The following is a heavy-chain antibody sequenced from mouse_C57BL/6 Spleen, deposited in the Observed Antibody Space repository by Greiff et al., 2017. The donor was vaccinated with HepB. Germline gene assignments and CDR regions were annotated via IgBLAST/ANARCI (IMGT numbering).Heavy chain of an antibody. CDR1: GFNIKDDY. CDR3: TTGALKDY. CDR2: IDPENGDT. V-gene: IGHV14-4*01. D-gene: IGHD3-1*01. J-gene: IGHJ2*01. Sequence: VQLKESGAELVRPGASVKLSCTASGFNIKDDYMHWVKQRPEQGLEWIGWIDPENGDTEYASKFQGKATITADTSSKTAYLQLSSLTSEDTAVYYCTTGALKDYWGQGTTLTVSS.